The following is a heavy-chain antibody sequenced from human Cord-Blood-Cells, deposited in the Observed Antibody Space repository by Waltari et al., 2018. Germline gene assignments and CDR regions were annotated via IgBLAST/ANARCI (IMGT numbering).Heavy chain of an antibody. D-gene: IGHD3-10*01. CDR2: IYYSGST. Sequence: QLQLQELGPGLVKPSETLSLTCTVAGGSLSSRSYYWGWIRQPAGKGLEWIGSIYYSGSTYYNPSLKSRITISVDTSKNQFSLKLSSVTAADSSVYYCARHYGSGIYYWYFDLWGRGTLVTVSS. J-gene: IGHJ2*01. CDR1: GGSLSSRSYY. CDR3: ARHYGSGIYYWYFDL. V-gene: IGHV4-39*01.